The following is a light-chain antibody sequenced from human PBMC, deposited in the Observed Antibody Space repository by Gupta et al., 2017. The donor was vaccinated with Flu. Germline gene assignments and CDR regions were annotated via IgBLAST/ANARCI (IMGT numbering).Light chain of an antibody. Sequence: GQSIAISWTGSSSDIGAYNYVSWYQQHPGKDPRLMIYDGNNGPAGGSTCFSGSKSGNTASLTIPERKAEDEDDDYCGAHGAVGVFGGGTKVTVL. J-gene: IGLJ3*02. CDR1: SSDIGAYNY. CDR3: GAHGAVGV. CDR2: DGN. V-gene: IGLV2-14*03.